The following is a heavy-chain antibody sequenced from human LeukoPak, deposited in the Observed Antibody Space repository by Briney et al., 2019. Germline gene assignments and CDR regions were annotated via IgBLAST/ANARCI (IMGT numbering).Heavy chain of an antibody. V-gene: IGHV3-33*01. CDR1: GFTFSNYG. CDR3: ARDVDTSSHYSRLDP. J-gene: IGHJ5*02. Sequence: GGSLRLSCSASGFTFSNYGMQWVRQAPGKGLEWVALIWYHGRDASYADSVKGRFTISRDNSKNILLLQMNSLRVEDTALYFCARDVDTSSHYSRLDPWGQGTLVTVSS. D-gene: IGHD6-19*01. CDR2: IWYHGRDA.